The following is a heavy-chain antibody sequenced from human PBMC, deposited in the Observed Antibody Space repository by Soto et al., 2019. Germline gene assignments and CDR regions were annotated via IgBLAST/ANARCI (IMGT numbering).Heavy chain of an antibody. Sequence: QVQLVQSGAEVKNPGSSVKVSCKGSGDTFTRSVISWVRQVPGQRLEWMGRIIPVLGVENHAQNFQGRVMVTADKSTITAYLELNSLKSEDTAFYYCASSTTGVYVFHYWGQGTLVTVS. CDR2: IIPVLGVE. CDR3: ASSTTGVYVFHY. D-gene: IGHD1-1*01. CDR1: GDTFTRSV. J-gene: IGHJ4*02. V-gene: IGHV1-69*02.